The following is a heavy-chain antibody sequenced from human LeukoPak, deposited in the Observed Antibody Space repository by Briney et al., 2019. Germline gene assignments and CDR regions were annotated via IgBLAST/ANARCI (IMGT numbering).Heavy chain of an antibody. V-gene: IGHV1-69*13. CDR1: GGTFSGYA. Sequence: ASVKVSCKASGGTFSGYAISWVRQAPGQGLEWMGGIIPIFGTANYAQKSQGRVTITADESTSTAYMELSSLRSEDTAVYYCARDNQRYYDSSGYQNYYYYGMDVWGQGTTVTVSS. D-gene: IGHD3-22*01. CDR2: IIPIFGTA. J-gene: IGHJ6*02. CDR3: ARDNQRYYDSSGYQNYYYYGMDV.